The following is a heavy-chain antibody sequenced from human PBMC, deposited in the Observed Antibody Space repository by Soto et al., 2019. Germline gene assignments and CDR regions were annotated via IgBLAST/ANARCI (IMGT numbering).Heavy chain of an antibody. Sequence: QVHLEQSGAEMRKPGASVTVSCKASGYTFTSYYIHWVRQAPGQGLEWMGVINPTDNRKTYATIFQGRVTMTRDTSTSTVYMELRSLRSEDTAIYYCAREAQTYSGMDVWGQGTTVTVSS. J-gene: IGHJ6*02. CDR1: GYTFTSYY. CDR3: AREAQTYSGMDV. V-gene: IGHV1-46*01. CDR2: INPTDNRK.